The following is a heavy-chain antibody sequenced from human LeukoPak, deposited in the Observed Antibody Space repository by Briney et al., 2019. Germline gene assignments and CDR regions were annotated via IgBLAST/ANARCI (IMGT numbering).Heavy chain of an antibody. J-gene: IGHJ4*02. V-gene: IGHV1-2*02. D-gene: IGHD3-22*01. CDR2: INPNSGGT. Sequence: ASVKVSCKASGYTFTGYYVHWVRQAPGQGLEWMGWINPNSGGTNYAQKFQGRATMTRDTSISTAYMELSRLRSDDTAVYYCARESADYYDSSGYYYLVYYFDYWGQGTLVTVSS. CDR3: ARESADYYDSSGYYYLVYYFDY. CDR1: GYTFTGYY.